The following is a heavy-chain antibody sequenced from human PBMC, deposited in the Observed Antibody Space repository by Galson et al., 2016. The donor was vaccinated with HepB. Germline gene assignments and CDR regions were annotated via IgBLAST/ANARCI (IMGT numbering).Heavy chain of an antibody. Sequence: ETLSLTCTISGDSISIYYWSWIRQPPGKALEWIGYIYYDGSTNYNPSLKSRVTISVDPSKNQFSLNLSSVTAADTAVYHCARDRLGGYDYHWGQGTLVTVSS. CDR1: GDSISIYY. CDR3: ARDRLGGYDYH. J-gene: IGHJ5*02. D-gene: IGHD5-12*01. V-gene: IGHV4-59*01. CDR2: IYYDGST.